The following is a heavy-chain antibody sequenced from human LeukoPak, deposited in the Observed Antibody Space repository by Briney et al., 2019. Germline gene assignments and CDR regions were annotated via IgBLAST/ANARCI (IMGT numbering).Heavy chain of an antibody. D-gene: IGHD3-10*01. J-gene: IGHJ5*02. V-gene: IGHV3-30-3*01. CDR2: ISYDGSNK. Sequence: GGSLRLSCAASGFTFSSYAMHWVRQAPGKGLEWVAVISYDGSNKYYADSVKGRFTISRDNSKNTLYLQMNSLRAEDTAVSYCARDPRMVRGVTFNWFDPWGQGTLVTVSS. CDR1: GFTFSSYA. CDR3: ARDPRMVRGVTFNWFDP.